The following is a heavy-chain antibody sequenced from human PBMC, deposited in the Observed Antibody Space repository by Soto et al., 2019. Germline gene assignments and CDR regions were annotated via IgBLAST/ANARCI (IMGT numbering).Heavy chain of an antibody. CDR1: GGSFSGYY. V-gene: IGHV4-34*01. CDR2: INHSGST. D-gene: IGHD4-17*01. Sequence: SETLSLTCAVYGGSFSGYYWSWIRQPPWKGLEWIGEINHSGSTNYNPSLKSRVTISVDTSKNQFSLKLSSVTAADTAVYYCARGGPVTTVSLRHYYYMDVWGKGTTVTVSS. CDR3: ARGGPVTTVSLRHYYYMDV. J-gene: IGHJ6*03.